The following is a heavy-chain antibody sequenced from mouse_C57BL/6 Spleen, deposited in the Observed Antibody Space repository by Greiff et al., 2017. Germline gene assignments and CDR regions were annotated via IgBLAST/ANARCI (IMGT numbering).Heavy chain of an antibody. Sequence: QVQLQQPGAELVKPGASVKLSCKASGYTFTSYWMHWVKQRPGRGLEWIGRIDPKSGGTKYNEKFKSKATLTVDKHSSTAYMQLSSLTAEDSAVYYCASNYVSWFAYWGQGTLVTVSA. CDR2: IDPKSGGT. J-gene: IGHJ3*01. V-gene: IGHV1-72*01. CDR1: GYTFTSYW. CDR3: ASNYVSWFAY. D-gene: IGHD2-1*01.